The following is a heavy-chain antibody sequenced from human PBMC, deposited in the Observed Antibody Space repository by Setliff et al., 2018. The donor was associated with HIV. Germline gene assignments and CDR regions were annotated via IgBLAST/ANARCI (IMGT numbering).Heavy chain of an antibody. J-gene: IGHJ4*02. CDR1: GGSISSYY. CDR2: MFVGESP. Sequence: KASETLSLTCSVSGGSISSYYWSWIRQPAGKGLEWVGRMFVGESPNYNPSLKSRLSISVDTSKRQFSLKLTSVTAADTAVYYCARGLYGSGSFFFDSWGRGTLVTVSS. CDR3: ARGLYGSGSFFFDS. D-gene: IGHD3-10*01. V-gene: IGHV4-4*07.